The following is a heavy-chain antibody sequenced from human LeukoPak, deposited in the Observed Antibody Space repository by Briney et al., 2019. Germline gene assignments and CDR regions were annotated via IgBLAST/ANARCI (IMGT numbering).Heavy chain of an antibody. J-gene: IGHJ4*02. CDR3: VTGYYEPFDN. CDR1: GASLSDYY. D-gene: IGHD3-3*01. Sequence: SETLSLTCNVSGASLSDYYWGWIRQSPAKGLEWLGYISDTGKTDYNPSLNSRGTLSLDTSKNQFFLRLASVTAADTAVYYCVTGYYEPFDNWGQGTLVTVPS. CDR2: ISDTGKT. V-gene: IGHV4-59*01.